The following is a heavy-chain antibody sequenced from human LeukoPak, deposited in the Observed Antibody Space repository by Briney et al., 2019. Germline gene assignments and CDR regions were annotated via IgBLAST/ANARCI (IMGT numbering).Heavy chain of an antibody. CDR1: GFTFSSYG. CDR2: IPYDGSNK. Sequence: GRSLRLSCAASGFTFSSYGMHWVRQAPGKGLELVALIPYDGSNKYYADSVKGRFTISRDNSKNTLHLQMNSLRAEDTAVYYCAKSYYDTSGHPSDNDAFDIWGQGTMVTVSS. J-gene: IGHJ3*02. CDR3: AKSYYDTSGHPSDNDAFDI. V-gene: IGHV3-30*18. D-gene: IGHD3-22*01.